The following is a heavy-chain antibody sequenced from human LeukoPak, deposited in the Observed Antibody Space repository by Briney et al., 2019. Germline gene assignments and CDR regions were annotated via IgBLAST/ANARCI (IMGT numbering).Heavy chain of an antibody. V-gene: IGHV3-74*01. J-gene: IGHJ4*02. CDR1: GFTFSSYW. CDR3: AKDIYMAAAGLMSDY. CDR2: INSDGSST. D-gene: IGHD6-13*01. Sequence: GGSLRLSCAASGFTFSSYWMHWVRQAPGKGLVWVSRINSDGSSTSYADSVKGRFTISRDNSKNSLYLQMNSLRTEDTALYYCAKDIYMAAAGLMSDYWGQGTLVTVSS.